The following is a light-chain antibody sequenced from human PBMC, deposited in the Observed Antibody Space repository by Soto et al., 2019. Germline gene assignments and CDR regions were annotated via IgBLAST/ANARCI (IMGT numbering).Light chain of an antibody. J-gene: IGKJ5*01. CDR3: QHAKSFPLT. Sequence: DIQMTQSPSSVSASGGDRVTITCRASQSIGNWLAWYQQKPGKAPKLLIYAASTLQGGVPSRFSGSRSGTDFTLTISSLQPDDFAPSYCQHAKSFPLTFGQGPRL. CDR2: AAS. V-gene: IGKV1-12*01. CDR1: QSIGNW.